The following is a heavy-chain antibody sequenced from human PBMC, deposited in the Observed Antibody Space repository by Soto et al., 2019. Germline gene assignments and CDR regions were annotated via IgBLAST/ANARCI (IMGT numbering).Heavy chain of an antibody. CDR3: TAQFYFGASGYSFDL. D-gene: IGHD3-22*01. CDR1: GFTFNNAW. CDR2: MKSKSEGETT. Sequence: PGGSLRLSCAASGFTFNNAWMGWVRQAPGQGLEWVGHMKSKSEGETTDYAAPVKRRFTISRDDSNNTVYLQMNSLTTEDTAVYYCTAQFYFGASGYSFDLWGQGPLVTVYS. V-gene: IGHV3-15*01. J-gene: IGHJ4*02.